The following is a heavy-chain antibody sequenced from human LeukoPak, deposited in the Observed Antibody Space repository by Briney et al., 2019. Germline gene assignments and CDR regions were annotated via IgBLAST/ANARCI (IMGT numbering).Heavy chain of an antibody. Sequence: PGGSLRLSCAASGFTFSSYAMSWVRQVPGKGLEWVSAISGSGGSTYYADSVKGRFTISRDNSKNTLYLQMNSLRAEDTAVYYCAKLTTVTFRYYYYMDVWGKGTTVTVSS. CDR3: AKLTTVTFRYYYYMDV. V-gene: IGHV3-23*01. D-gene: IGHD4-17*01. CDR2: ISGSGGST. CDR1: GFTFSSYA. J-gene: IGHJ6*03.